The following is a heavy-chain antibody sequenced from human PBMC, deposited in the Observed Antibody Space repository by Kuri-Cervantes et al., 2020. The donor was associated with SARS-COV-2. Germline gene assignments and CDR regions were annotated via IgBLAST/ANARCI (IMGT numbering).Heavy chain of an antibody. Sequence: SVKVSCKASGGTFSSCAISWVRQAPGQGLEWMGRIIPIFGTAKYAQKFQGRVTITADKSTSTAYMALSSLRSEDTAVYYCAREWYSSSWYRATVYYYYMDVWGKGTTVTVSS. CDR1: GGTFSSCA. V-gene: IGHV1-69*06. CDR3: AREWYSSSWYRATVYYYYMDV. J-gene: IGHJ6*03. D-gene: IGHD6-13*01. CDR2: IIPIFGTA.